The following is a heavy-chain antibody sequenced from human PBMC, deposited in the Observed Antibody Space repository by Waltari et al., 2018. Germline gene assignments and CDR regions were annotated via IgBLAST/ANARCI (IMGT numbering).Heavy chain of an antibody. CDR1: GGSISSSSYY. D-gene: IGHD2-21*02. Sequence: QLQLQESGPGLVKPSETLSLTCTVSGGSISSSSYYWGWIGQPPGKGLEWIGSIYYSGSTYYNPSLKSRVTISVDTSKNQFSLKLSSVTAADTAVYYCARQDCGGDCYSVYYYGMDVWGQGTTVTVSS. J-gene: IGHJ6*02. CDR2: IYYSGST. V-gene: IGHV4-39*01. CDR3: ARQDCGGDCYSVYYYGMDV.